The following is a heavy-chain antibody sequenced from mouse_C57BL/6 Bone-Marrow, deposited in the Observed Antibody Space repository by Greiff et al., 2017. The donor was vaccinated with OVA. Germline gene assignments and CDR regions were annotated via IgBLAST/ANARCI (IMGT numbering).Heavy chain of an antibody. CDR3: ARRGGFLFAY. CDR2: IDPSDSYT. Sequence: VQLQQPGAELVMPGASVKLSCKASGYTFTSYWMHWVKQRPGQGLEWIGEIDPSDSYTNYNQKFKGKSTLTVDKSSSTAYMQLSSLTSEDSAVYYCARRGGFLFAYWGQGTLVTVSA. J-gene: IGHJ3*01. V-gene: IGHV1-69*01. CDR1: GYTFTSYW.